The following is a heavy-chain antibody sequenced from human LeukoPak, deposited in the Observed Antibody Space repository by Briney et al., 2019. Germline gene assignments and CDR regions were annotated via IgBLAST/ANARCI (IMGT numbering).Heavy chain of an antibody. CDR2: ISGSGGST. J-gene: IGHJ2*01. V-gene: IGHV3-23*01. Sequence: GGSLRLSCAASGFTFSSYAMSWVRQAPGKGLEWVSAISGSGGSTYYAGSVKGRFTISRDNSKNTLYLQMNSPRAEDTAVYYCAKFVRTVRRHFDLWGRGTLVTVSS. CDR1: GFTFSSYA. D-gene: IGHD4-17*01. CDR3: AKFVRTVRRHFDL.